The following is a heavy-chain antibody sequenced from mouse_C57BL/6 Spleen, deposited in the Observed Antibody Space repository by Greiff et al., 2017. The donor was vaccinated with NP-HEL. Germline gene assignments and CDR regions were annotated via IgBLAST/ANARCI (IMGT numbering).Heavy chain of an antibody. Sequence: EVMLVESGGGLVKPGGSLKLSCAASGFTFSDYGMHWVRQAPEKGLEWVAYLSSGSSTIYYADTVKGRFTISRDNAKNTLFLQMTSLRSEDTAMYYCARPGRDWYFDVWGTGTTVTVSA. CDR1: GFTFSDYG. CDR2: LSSGSSTI. CDR3: ARPGRDWYFDV. V-gene: IGHV5-17*01. J-gene: IGHJ1*03.